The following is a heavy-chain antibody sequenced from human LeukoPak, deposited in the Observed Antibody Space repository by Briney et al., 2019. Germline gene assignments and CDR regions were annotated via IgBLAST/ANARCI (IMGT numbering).Heavy chain of an antibody. J-gene: IGHJ4*02. Sequence: SVKVSCKASGGTFSSYAISWVRQAPGQGLEWMGGIIPIFGTANYAQKFQGRVTITADKSTSTAYMELSSLRSEDTAVYYCARDLLVGATWSYFDYWGQGTLVTVSS. CDR1: GGTFSSYA. V-gene: IGHV1-69*06. D-gene: IGHD1-26*01. CDR2: IIPIFGTA. CDR3: ARDLLVGATWSYFDY.